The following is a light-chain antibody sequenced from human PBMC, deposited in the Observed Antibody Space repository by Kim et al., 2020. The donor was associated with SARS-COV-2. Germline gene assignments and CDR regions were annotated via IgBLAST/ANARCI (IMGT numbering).Light chain of an antibody. CDR2: GAS. CDR3: KHSGTASRT. CDR1: QSVSTTN. Sequence: EIVLTQSPGTLSLSPGERATLSCSASQSVSTTNLSWYQQKPGQAPRLLISGASSSATGIPDRFMGTGSGTDFTLTISRLEPEDFVMYYCKHSGTASRTFGQGTKVDIK. V-gene: IGKV3-20*01. J-gene: IGKJ1*01.